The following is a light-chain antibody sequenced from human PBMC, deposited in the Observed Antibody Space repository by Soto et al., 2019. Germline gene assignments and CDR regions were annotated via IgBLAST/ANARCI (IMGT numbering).Light chain of an antibody. CDR3: QQYGSSTWT. CDR2: GAS. CDR1: RSVSSSY. V-gene: IGKV3-20*01. J-gene: IGKJ1*01. Sequence: EIVLTQSPGTLSLSPGERATLSCRASRSVSSSYLAWYQQKPGQAPRLLIYGASSRATGIPDRFSGSGSGTDFTLTISRLEPEDFALYYCQQYGSSTWTFGQGTKVDIK.